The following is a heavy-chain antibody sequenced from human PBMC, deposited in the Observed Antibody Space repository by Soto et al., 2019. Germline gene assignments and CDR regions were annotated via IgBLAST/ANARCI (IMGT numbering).Heavy chain of an antibody. CDR2: IIPIFGTA. Sequence: QVQLVQSGAEVKKPGSSVNVSCKASGGTFSSYAISWVRQAPGQGLEWMGGIIPIFGTANYAQKFQGRVTVTADEFTSTGYMELSSLRSEDTAVYYCARAGYCGGDCSLSEYWGQGTLVTVSS. CDR1: GGTFSSYA. D-gene: IGHD2-21*02. J-gene: IGHJ4*02. CDR3: ARAGYCGGDCSLSEY. V-gene: IGHV1-69*01.